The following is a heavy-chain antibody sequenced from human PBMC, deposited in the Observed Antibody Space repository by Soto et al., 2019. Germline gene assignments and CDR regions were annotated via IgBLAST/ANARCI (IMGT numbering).Heavy chain of an antibody. CDR2: LYSGST. J-gene: IGHJ4*02. Sequence: SETLSLTCTVSGVSISSKNFFWGWISQSPGKGLEWIGTLYSGSTFSSLSLKNRVTISVDTSKNQVSLKLRSVAAADTAIYYCATTRGIAVGGSFDYWGQG. D-gene: IGHD6-19*01. V-gene: IGHV4-39*01. CDR3: ATTRGIAVGGSFDY. CDR1: GVSISSKNFF.